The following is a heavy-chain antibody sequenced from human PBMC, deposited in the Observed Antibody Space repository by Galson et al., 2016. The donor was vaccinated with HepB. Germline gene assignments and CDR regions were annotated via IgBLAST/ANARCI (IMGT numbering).Heavy chain of an antibody. Sequence: TLSLTCTVSGGSISSWSYYWSWIRQPAGKGLEWIGLIYTDGRTNYDPSLRGRVTMAVDTSKNHVSMKLSSVTASDTAVYYCGRSSHYDASIGFSDYWGQGAQVTVSS. V-gene: IGHV4-61*02. D-gene: IGHD3-22*01. CDR3: GRSSHYDASIGFSDY. CDR2: IYTDGRT. J-gene: IGHJ4*02. CDR1: GGSISSWSYY.